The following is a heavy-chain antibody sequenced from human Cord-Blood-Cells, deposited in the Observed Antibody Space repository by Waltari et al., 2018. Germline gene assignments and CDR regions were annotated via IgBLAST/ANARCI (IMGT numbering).Heavy chain of an antibody. CDR1: GYTLPGDY. D-gene: IGHD3-10*01. Sequence: QVQLVQPGAEVKKPGASVKVSCKAPGYTLPGDYIPWVRQAPGQGLEWMGWINPNSGGTNYAQKFQGRVTMTRDTSISTAYMELSRLRSDDTAVYYCARIYYGSGSYYDAFDIWGQGTMVTVSS. CDR3: ARIYYGSGSYYDAFDI. J-gene: IGHJ3*02. CDR2: INPNSGGT. V-gene: IGHV1-2*02.